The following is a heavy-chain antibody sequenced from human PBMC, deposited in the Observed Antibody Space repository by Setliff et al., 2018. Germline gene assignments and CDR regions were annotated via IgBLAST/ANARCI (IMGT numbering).Heavy chain of an antibody. CDR3: ARGGGSSSWYDAFDI. D-gene: IGHD6-13*01. Sequence: ASVKVSCKASGYTFTSYAMHWVRQAPGQRLEWMGWINPNSGGTNYAQKFQGRVTMTRDTSISTAYMELSRLRSDDTAVYYCARGGGSSSWYDAFDIWGQGTMVTVSS. CDR1: GYTFTSYA. CDR2: INPNSGGT. V-gene: IGHV1-2*02. J-gene: IGHJ3*02.